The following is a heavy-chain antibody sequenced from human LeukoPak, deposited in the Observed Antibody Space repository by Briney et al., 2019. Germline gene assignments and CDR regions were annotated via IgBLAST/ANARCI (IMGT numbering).Heavy chain of an antibody. V-gene: IGHV4-30-2*01. CDR3: ARTTYYYDSSGQSPFDY. CDR2: IYHSGST. D-gene: IGHD3-22*01. Sequence: SQTLSLTCTVSGGSISSGGYYWSWIRQPPGKGLEWIGYIYHSGSTYYNPSLKSRVTISVDTSKNQFSLKLSSVTAADTAVYYCARTTYYYDSSGQSPFDYWGQGTLVTVSS. J-gene: IGHJ4*02. CDR1: GGSISSGGYY.